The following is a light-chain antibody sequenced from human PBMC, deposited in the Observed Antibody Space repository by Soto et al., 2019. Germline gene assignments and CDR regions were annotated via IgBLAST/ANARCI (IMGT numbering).Light chain of an antibody. V-gene: IGKV3-15*01. CDR3: QQYNYWPPLT. J-gene: IGKJ4*01. CDR2: GAS. CDR1: QSVSSN. Sequence: EIVMTQSPATLSVSPGERATLSGRASQSVSSNLAWYQQKPGQAPRLLIYGASTRATGIPARFSGSGSGTEFTLTISSLQSEDFAVYYCQQYNYWPPLTFGGGTKVEIK.